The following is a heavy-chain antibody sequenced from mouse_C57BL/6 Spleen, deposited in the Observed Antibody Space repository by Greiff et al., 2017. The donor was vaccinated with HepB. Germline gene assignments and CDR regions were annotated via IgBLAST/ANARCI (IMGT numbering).Heavy chain of an antibody. V-gene: IGHV3-6*01. CDR3: AREGNCFDY. Sequence: DVKLQESGPGLVKPSQSLSLTCSVTGYSITSGYYWNWIRQFPGNKLEWMGYISYDGSNNYNPSLKNRISITRDTSKNQFFLKLNSVTTEDTATYYCAREGNCFDYWGQGTTLTVSS. D-gene: IGHD2-1*01. CDR1: GYSITSGYY. CDR2: ISYDGSN. J-gene: IGHJ2*01.